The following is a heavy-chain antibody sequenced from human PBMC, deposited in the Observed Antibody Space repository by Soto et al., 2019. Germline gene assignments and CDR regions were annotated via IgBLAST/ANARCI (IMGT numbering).Heavy chain of an antibody. CDR1: GFTFTKSA. V-gene: IGHV1-58*01. CDR2: IIVASGIT. D-gene: IGHD2-21*02. Sequence: QIQVVQSGPEVNKPGTSVKVSCKTSGFTFTKSAVQWVRQARGQRLEWIGWIIVASGITKSAQKFHERVSFTRDVSTSTAYLELSSLTSEDTAVYYCAAELYVGSDCCHFDYWGQGTLVTVSS. J-gene: IGHJ4*02. CDR3: AAELYVGSDCCHFDY.